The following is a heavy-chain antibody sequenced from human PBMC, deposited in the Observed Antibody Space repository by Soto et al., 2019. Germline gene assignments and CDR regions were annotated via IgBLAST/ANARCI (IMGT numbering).Heavy chain of an antibody. CDR2: IDWDDDK. V-gene: IGHV2-70*01. CDR1: GFSLSTSSMC. D-gene: IGHD6-13*01. J-gene: IGHJ3*02. Sequence: SGPTLVNPTQTLTLTCTFSGFSLSTSSMCVSWIRQPPGKALEWLALIDWDDDKYYSTSLKTRLTISKDTSKNQVVLTMTNMDPVDTATYYCARNQEKYSSSCSAFDIWGQGTMVTVS. CDR3: ARNQEKYSSSCSAFDI.